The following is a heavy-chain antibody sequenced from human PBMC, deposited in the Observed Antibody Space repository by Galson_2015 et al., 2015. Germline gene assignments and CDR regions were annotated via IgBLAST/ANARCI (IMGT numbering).Heavy chain of an antibody. CDR3: ARGGSQTYLRVGYFDY. CDR2: ITPNTGGT. Sequence: SVKVSCKASGYTFTGYYIHWVRQAPGQGLEWVGRITPNTGGTDYAQKFQGRVTMTRDTSISTVYMELSGLRSDDTAVYYCARGGSQTYLRVGYFDYWGQGT. CDR1: GYTFTGYY. D-gene: IGHD2/OR15-2a*01. V-gene: IGHV1-2*06. J-gene: IGHJ4*02.